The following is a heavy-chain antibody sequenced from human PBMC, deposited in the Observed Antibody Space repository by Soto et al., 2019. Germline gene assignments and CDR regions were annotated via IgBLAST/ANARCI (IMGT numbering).Heavy chain of an antibody. CDR2: IYSGGST. CDR1: GFTVSSNY. V-gene: IGHV3-66*01. J-gene: IGHJ4*02. CDR3: AREPPIVVVPAAITPVPY. Sequence: HPGGSLRLSCAASGFTVSSNYMSWVRQAPGKGLEWVSVIYSGGSTYYADSVKGRFTISRDNSKNTLYLQMNSLRAEDTAVYYCAREPPIVVVPAAITPVPYWGQGTLVTVSS. D-gene: IGHD2-2*01.